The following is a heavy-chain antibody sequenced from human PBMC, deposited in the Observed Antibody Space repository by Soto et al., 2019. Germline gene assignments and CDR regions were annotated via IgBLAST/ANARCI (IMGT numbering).Heavy chain of an antibody. CDR3: ARDQGAWPYNWFDF. Sequence: QALLVQSGAEVKEPGASVKVSCKASGFTFTGYYMHWVRQAPGQGPEWMGWINPNTGGTKYAQKFQGWVNMTRDTSISTAYVELSSLKSDDTAVYYCARDQGAWPYNWFDFWGQGTLVTVTS. CDR1: GFTFTGYY. V-gene: IGHV1-2*04. CDR2: INPNTGGT. J-gene: IGHJ5*01.